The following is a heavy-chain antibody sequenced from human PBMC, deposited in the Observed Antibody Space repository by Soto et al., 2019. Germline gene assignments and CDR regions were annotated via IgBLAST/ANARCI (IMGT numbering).Heavy chain of an antibody. D-gene: IGHD6-13*01. J-gene: IGHJ4*02. CDR2: IYYSGST. CDR1: GGSISSGGYY. CDR3: ARSVGVAAAGTFDY. V-gene: IGHV4-31*03. Sequence: QVQLQESGPGLVKPSQTLSLTCTVSGGSISSGGYYWSWIRQHPGKGLEWVGYIYYSGSTYYNPSLKTRVAIXGXTXXIQFSLKLSSVTAADTAVYYCARSVGVAAAGTFDYWGQGTLVTVSS.